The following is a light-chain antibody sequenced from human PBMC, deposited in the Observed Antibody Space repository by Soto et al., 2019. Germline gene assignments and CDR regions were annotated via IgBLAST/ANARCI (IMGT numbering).Light chain of an antibody. CDR1: QSVSSS. Sequence: SLGTLSLNKKERATLSCRASQSVSSSFLAWYQQKPGQAPRLLIYGASTRATGIPARFSGSGSGTEFTLTISSLQSEDFAVYYCQQYNNWPRTFGQGSKVDVK. J-gene: IGKJ1*01. CDR2: GAS. V-gene: IGKV3-15*01. CDR3: QQYNNWPRT.